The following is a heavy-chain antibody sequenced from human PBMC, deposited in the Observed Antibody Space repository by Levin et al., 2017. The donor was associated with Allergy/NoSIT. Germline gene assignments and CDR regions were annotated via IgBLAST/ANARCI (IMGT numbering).Heavy chain of an antibody. Sequence: SGGSLRLSCAASGFTFSNYTMSWVRQAPGKGLEWVSAISGSGDDTYSADSVKGRFTISRDKSKNTLYLQMNSLRAEDTAVYYCVKGFNPGTRFLFFDYWGQGTLVTVSS. CDR1: GFTFSNYT. V-gene: IGHV3-23*01. D-gene: IGHD1-7*01. CDR3: VKGFNPGTRFLFFDY. CDR2: ISGSGDDT. J-gene: IGHJ4*02.